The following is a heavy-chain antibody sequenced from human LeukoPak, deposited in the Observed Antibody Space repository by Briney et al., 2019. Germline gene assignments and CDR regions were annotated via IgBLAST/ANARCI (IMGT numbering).Heavy chain of an antibody. Sequence: GGSLRLSCAASGFTFRSYAMSSVRQAPGKGLEWVSAISGSGGSTYYADSVKGRFTISRDNSKNTLYLQMNSLRAEDTAVYYCAKGSSVQEIAAAGHQPNYYYYGMDVWGQGTTVTVSS. CDR1: GFTFRSYA. J-gene: IGHJ6*02. CDR2: ISGSGGST. CDR3: AKGSSVQEIAAAGHQPNYYYYGMDV. D-gene: IGHD6-13*01. V-gene: IGHV3-23*01.